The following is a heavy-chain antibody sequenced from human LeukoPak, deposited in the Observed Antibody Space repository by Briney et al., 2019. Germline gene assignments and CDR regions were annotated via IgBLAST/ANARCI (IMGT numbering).Heavy chain of an antibody. Sequence: GGFLRLSCAASGFTFSSYAMSWVRQAPGKGLEWVSAISGSGGSTYYADSVKGRFTISRDNSKNTLYLQMNSLRAEDTAVYYCAKAVLEWLSASYYFDYWGQGTLVTVP. CDR2: ISGSGGST. CDR3: AKAVLEWLSASYYFDY. CDR1: GFTFSSYA. D-gene: IGHD3-3*01. V-gene: IGHV3-23*01. J-gene: IGHJ4*02.